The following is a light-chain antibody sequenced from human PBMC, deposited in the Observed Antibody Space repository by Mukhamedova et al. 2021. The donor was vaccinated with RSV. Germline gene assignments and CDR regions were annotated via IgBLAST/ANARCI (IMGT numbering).Light chain of an antibody. J-gene: IGKJ1*01. Sequence: GPRLLIYGASSRATGIPDRFSGSGSGSGTDFTLTISRLEPEDFAVYYCQQYGSSPGTFGQGTKVEIK. CDR3: QQYGSSPGT. V-gene: IGKV3D-20*01. CDR2: GAS.